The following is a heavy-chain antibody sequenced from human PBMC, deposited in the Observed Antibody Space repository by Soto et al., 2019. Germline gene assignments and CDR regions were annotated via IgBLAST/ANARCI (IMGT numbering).Heavy chain of an antibody. CDR3: ARKLELRGSYYYYYDMDV. D-gene: IGHD1-7*01. Sequence: ASVKVSCKASGGTFSSYAISWVRQAPGQGLEWMGGIIPIFGTANYAQKFQGRVTMTRDTSISTAYMELSRLRSDDTAVYYCARKLELRGSYYYYYDMDVWGQGTTVTVSS. V-gene: IGHV1-69*05. CDR1: GGTFSSYA. J-gene: IGHJ6*02. CDR2: IIPIFGTA.